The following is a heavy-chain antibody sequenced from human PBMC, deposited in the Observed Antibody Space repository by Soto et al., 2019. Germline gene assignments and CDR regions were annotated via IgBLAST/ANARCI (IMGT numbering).Heavy chain of an antibody. V-gene: IGHV3-23*01. CDR3: AKSRIAMTTYFDY. Sequence: GGALRLSCAASGITFYNYSISWVRQTPGKGLEWVSAISGSGDNTYHADSVKGRFTISRDNSKNTLYLQMNSLRAEDTAVYYCAKSRIAMTTYFDYWGQGALVTVSS. J-gene: IGHJ4*02. D-gene: IGHD4-4*01. CDR2: ISGSGDNT. CDR1: GITFYNYS.